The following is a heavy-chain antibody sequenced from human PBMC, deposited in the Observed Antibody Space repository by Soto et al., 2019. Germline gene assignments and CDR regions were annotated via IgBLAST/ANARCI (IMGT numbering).Heavy chain of an antibody. CDR2: ISAYNGNT. CDR1: GYTFTSYG. Sequence: QVQLVQSGAEVKKPGASVKVSCKASGYTFTSYGISWVRQAPGQGLEWMGWISAYNGNTNYAQKLQGRVTMTTDTATSTAYMELRSLRSDDTAVYYCAKDYGDDESLLYYYGMDVWGQGTTVTVSS. J-gene: IGHJ6*02. CDR3: AKDYGDDESLLYYYGMDV. V-gene: IGHV1-18*01. D-gene: IGHD4-17*01.